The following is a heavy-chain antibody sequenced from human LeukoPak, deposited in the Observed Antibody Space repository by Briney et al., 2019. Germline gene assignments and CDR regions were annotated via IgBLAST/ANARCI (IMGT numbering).Heavy chain of an antibody. CDR1: GYTFTSYG. D-gene: IGHD6-19*01. Sequence: GASVKVSCKASGYTFTSYGISWVRQAPGQGLEWMGWISAYNGNTNYAQKLQGRVTMTTDTSTSTAYMELRSLRSDDTAVYYCARESHPYSSGWPKIYDYWGQGTLVTVSS. J-gene: IGHJ4*02. V-gene: IGHV1-18*01. CDR2: ISAYNGNT. CDR3: ARESHPYSSGWPKIYDY.